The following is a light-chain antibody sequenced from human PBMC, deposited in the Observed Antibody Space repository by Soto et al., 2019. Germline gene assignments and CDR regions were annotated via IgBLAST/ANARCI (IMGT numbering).Light chain of an antibody. CDR2: DVS. CDR3: FSYAGSYTSL. Sequence: QSALTQPRSVSGSPGQSVTISCAGTSSDVGAYNSVSWYQQHPDKAPKLIIYDVSKRPSGIPDRFSGSKSGNTASLTISGLKAEDEADYYCFSYAGSYTSLFGGGTKLTVL. V-gene: IGLV2-11*01. J-gene: IGLJ3*02. CDR1: SSDVGAYNS.